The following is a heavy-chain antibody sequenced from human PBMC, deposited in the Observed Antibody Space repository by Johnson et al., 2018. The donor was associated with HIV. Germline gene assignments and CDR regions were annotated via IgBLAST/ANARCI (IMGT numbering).Heavy chain of an antibody. CDR2: IKQDGGEK. Sequence: VLLVESGGGLVQPGGSLRLSCAASGFTFSSYWMSWVRQAPGKGLEWVPGKGLEWVANIKQDGGEKYYVDSVKGRFTISRDNAKNSLYLQMNSLRAEDTALYYCARSGAGAAFDIWGQGTMVTVSS. D-gene: IGHD6-19*01. V-gene: IGHV3-7*03. CDR3: ARSGAGAAFDI. CDR1: GFTFSSYW. J-gene: IGHJ3*02.